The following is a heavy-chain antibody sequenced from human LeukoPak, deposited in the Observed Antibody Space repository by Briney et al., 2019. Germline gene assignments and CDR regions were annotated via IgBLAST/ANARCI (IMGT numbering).Heavy chain of an antibody. J-gene: IGHJ4*02. CDR3: TGEASGGIHFDY. D-gene: IGHD1-26*01. CDR1: GFTFSSYW. Sequence: GGSLRLSCAASGFTFSSYWMHWVRQAPGKGLVWVSRINSDGSSTSYADSVKGRFTISRDNAKNTLYLQMNSLRAEDTAVYYCTGEASGGIHFDYGGQGPLAT. V-gene: IGHV3-74*01. CDR2: INSDGSST.